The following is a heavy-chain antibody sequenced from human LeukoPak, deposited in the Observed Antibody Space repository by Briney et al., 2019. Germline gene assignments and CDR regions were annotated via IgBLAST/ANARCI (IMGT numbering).Heavy chain of an antibody. CDR2: ISGSGSST. Sequence: GGSLRLSCAASGFTFSSYAMNWVRQAPGKGLEWVSHISGSGSSTYFADSVKGRFTISRDNSKNTLYLQMNSLRAEDTAVYYCAKDGKYCSGGSCYLIWGQGTLDTVSS. CDR3: AKDGKYCSGGSCYLI. V-gene: IGHV3-23*01. CDR1: GFTFSSYA. D-gene: IGHD2-15*01. J-gene: IGHJ4*02.